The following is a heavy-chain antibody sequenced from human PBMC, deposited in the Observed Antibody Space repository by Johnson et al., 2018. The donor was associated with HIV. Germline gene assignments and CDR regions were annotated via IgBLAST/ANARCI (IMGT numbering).Heavy chain of an antibody. CDR1: GLIFSRSW. CDR3: AKDRWVGVGDAFDI. D-gene: IGHD2-15*01. CDR2: TNSDGSST. V-gene: IGHV3-74*01. Sequence: MLLVESGGGLVQPGGSLRLSCAASGLIFSRSWMHWVRQAPGKGLVWVSRTNSDGSSTNYADSVKGRFTISRDNSKNTLYLQMNSLRAEDTAVYYCAKDRWVGVGDAFDIWGQGTMVTVSS. J-gene: IGHJ3*02.